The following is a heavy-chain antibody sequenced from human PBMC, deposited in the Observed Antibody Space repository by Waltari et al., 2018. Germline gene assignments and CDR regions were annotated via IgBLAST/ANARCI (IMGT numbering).Heavy chain of an antibody. J-gene: IGHJ3*02. CDR1: GGNFGRYA. CDR3: ARRKLGEAFDI. D-gene: IGHD3-16*01. V-gene: IGHV1-69*12. CDR2: TIPIFGSP. Sequence: QVQLVQSGAEVKKPGSSVRVSCRASGGNFGRYAITWVRQAPGQGLEWMGGTIPIFGSPMYAPKFRGRVSITADELTYTVYMELNSLRSDDTAIYYCARRKLGEAFDIWGQGTMVIVSS.